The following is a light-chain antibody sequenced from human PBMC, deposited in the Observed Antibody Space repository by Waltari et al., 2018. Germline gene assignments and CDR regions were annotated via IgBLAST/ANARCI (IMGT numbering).Light chain of an antibody. J-gene: IGLJ3*02. CDR2: GNN. V-gene: IGLV1-40*01. CDR3: QSYDSSLTGSWV. Sequence: QSVLTQPPSVSGAPGQRVTISCTGSGSNIRAGVDIHWYQQLPGTAPKLLVYGNNSRPSGVPDRFSASKSGTSASLAITGLQAEDEADYYCQSYDSSLTGSWVFGGGTKLTVL. CDR1: GSNIRAGVD.